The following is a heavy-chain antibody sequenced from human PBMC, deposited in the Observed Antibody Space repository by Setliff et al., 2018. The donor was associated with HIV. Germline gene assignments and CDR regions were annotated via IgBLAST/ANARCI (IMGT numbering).Heavy chain of an antibody. CDR3: ARSTVVVTAIILIDY. Sequence: ASVKVSCKASGYTFTSYGISWVRQAPGQGLEWMGWISAYNGNTNYAQKYQGRVTMTTDTSTNTIYMELRSLSSDDTAVYFCARSTVVVTAIILIDYWGQGTLVTVSS. CDR2: ISAYNGNT. V-gene: IGHV1-18*01. J-gene: IGHJ4*02. CDR1: GYTFTSYG. D-gene: IGHD2-21*02.